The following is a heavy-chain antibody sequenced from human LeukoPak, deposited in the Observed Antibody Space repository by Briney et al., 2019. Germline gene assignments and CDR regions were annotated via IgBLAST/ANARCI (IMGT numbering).Heavy chain of an antibody. CDR1: GYPFTSYY. Sequence: ASVKVSCKASGYPFTSYYLHWVRQAPGKGLEWMAWINPNSGITYYAQKVQGRVTMTRDTSNSTAYMELSRLRSDDTDVYYCARLADCSSSSCQSFDYWGQGTLVTVSS. J-gene: IGHJ4*02. CDR3: ARLADCSSSSCQSFDY. D-gene: IGHD2-2*01. CDR2: INPNSGIT. V-gene: IGHV1-2*02.